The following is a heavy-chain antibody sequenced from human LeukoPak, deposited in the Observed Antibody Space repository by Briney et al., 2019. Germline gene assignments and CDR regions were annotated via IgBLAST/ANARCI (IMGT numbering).Heavy chain of an antibody. CDR2: IKQDGSEK. D-gene: IGHD2-2*01. CDR3: ARDAVPAASYYYYYGMDV. V-gene: IGHV3-7*01. CDR1: GFTFSSYW. Sequence: GGSLRLSCAASGFTFSSYWMSWVRQPPGKRLEWVANIKQDGSEKYYVDSVKGRFTISRDNAKNSLYLQMNSLRAEDTAVYYCARDAVPAASYYYYYGMDVWGQGTTVTVSS. J-gene: IGHJ6*02.